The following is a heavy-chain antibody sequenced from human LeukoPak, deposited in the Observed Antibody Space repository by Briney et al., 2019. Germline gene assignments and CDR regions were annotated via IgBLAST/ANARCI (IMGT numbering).Heavy chain of an antibody. Sequence: SETLSLTCTVSGGSINSYYWSWVRQPPGAGLEWLAYIYYTGSTNYNPSLKTRLTISVDTSKNQFSLRLNSVTAADTAVYYCARFSQYYNSPTHYLDYWGQGILVTVSS. CDR1: GGSINSYY. D-gene: IGHD2/OR15-2a*01. J-gene: IGHJ4*02. V-gene: IGHV4-59*08. CDR3: ARFSQYYNSPTHYLDY. CDR2: IYYTGST.